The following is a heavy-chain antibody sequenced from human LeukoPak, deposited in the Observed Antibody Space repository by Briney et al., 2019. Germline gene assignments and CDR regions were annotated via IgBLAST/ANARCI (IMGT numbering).Heavy chain of an antibody. CDR1: GFTFSSNA. V-gene: IGHV4-39*01. Sequence: PGGSLRLSCAASGFTFSSNAMSWVRQPPGKGLEWIGSIYYSGYTYYNPSLESRVTISIDTSKNQFSLKLSSVTAADTAIYYCAKHYMGSSYNRGLDSWGQGTLVTVSS. J-gene: IGHJ4*02. CDR3: AKHYMGSSYNRGLDS. D-gene: IGHD3-10*01. CDR2: IYYSGYT.